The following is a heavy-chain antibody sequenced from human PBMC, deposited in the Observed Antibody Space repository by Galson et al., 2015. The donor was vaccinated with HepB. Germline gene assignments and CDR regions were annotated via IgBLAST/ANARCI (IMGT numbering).Heavy chain of an antibody. Sequence: SETLSLTCTVSGGSISSYYWSWIRQPPGKGLEWIGYIYYSGSTNYNPSLKSRVTISVDTSKNQFSLKLSSVTAADTAVYYCARGSGLYSADAFDIWGQGTMVTVSS. CDR2: IYYSGST. CDR3: ARGSGLYSADAFDI. D-gene: IGHD2-15*01. CDR1: GGSISSYY. J-gene: IGHJ3*02. V-gene: IGHV4-59*01.